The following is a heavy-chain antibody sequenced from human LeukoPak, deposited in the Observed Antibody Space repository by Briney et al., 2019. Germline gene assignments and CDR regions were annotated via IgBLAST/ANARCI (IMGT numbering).Heavy chain of an antibody. CDR2: ISGSGGST. CDR1: GFTFSSYA. J-gene: IGHJ6*02. CDR3: AKNSYYYYYYGMDV. D-gene: IGHD2-15*01. Sequence: PGGSLRLSCAASGFTFSSYAMSWVRQAPGKGLEWVSAISGSGGSTYYAESVKGRFTISRDNSKNTLYLQMNSLRAEDTAVYYCAKNSYYYYYYGMDVWGQGTTVTVSS. V-gene: IGHV3-23*01.